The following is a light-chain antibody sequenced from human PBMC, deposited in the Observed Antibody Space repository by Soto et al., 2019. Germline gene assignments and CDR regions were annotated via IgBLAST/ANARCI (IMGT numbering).Light chain of an antibody. CDR1: QSVSSN. CDR3: QQYNNWPRT. V-gene: IGKV3-15*01. J-gene: IGKJ1*01. Sequence: EIVMTQSPATLSVSPGERATLSCRASQSVSSNLVWYQQKPGQAPRLLIYDASPSAPGIPPRCSGSGSGTEFTLTISSLQSEDFAVYYCQQYNNWPRTFGQGTKVEIK. CDR2: DAS.